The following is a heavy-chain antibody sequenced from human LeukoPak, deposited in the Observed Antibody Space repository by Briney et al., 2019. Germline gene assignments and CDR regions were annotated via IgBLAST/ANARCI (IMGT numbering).Heavy chain of an antibody. D-gene: IGHD5-18*01. V-gene: IGHV1-18*04. CDR1: GYTFTSYA. CDR2: ISAYNGNT. CDR3: ALRGSVDTAMVSLDY. Sequence: ASVKVSCKTSGYTFTSYAVGWVRQAPGQGLEWMGWISAYNGNTNYAQKLQGRVTMTTDTSTSTAYMELRSLRSDDTAVYYCALRGSVDTAMVSLDYWGQGTLATVSS. J-gene: IGHJ4*02.